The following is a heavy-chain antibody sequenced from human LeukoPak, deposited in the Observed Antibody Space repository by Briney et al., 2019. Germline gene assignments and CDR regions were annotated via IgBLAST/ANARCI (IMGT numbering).Heavy chain of an antibody. J-gene: IGHJ4*02. CDR3: ICLTDPFDY. V-gene: IGHV3-49*04. CDR1: GFTFGAHS. CDR2: IRGKAYGGAT. Sequence: GGSLRLSCTGSGFTFGAHSMAWVRQAPGKGPEWVGFIRGKAYGGATGYTASVKGRFTISRDDSKSIVYLQMNSLRTEDTAVYYCICLTDPFDYWGQGSLVTVSS.